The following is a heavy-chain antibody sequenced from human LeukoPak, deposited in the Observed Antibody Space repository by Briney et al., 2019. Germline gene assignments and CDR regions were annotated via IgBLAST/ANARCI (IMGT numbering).Heavy chain of an antibody. D-gene: IGHD1-26*01. J-gene: IGHJ4*02. CDR1: GGSISSGDYY. CDR3: ASNSGSYPQIDY. CDR2: IYYSGST. Sequence: PSQTLSLTCTVSGGSISSGDYYWRWIRQPPGKGLESIAYIYYSGSTYYNPSLKSRVTISVDTSKNQFSLKLSSVTAADTAVYYCASNSGSYPQIDYWGQGTLVTVSS. V-gene: IGHV4-30-4*08.